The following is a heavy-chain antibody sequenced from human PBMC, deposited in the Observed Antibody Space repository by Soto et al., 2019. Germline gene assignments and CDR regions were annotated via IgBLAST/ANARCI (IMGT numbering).Heavy chain of an antibody. D-gene: IGHD3-3*02. CDR2: IYYSGST. CDR3: AGAKIAFYDWFDP. V-gene: IGHV4-39*01. Sequence: TVFYGNIGDLGCYCIRKNKPPGKGLEWIGSIYYSGSTYYNPSLKSRVTISVDTSKNQFSLKLSSVTAADTAVYYGAGAKIAFYDWFDPWGQGTLVTVSS. CDR1: YGNIGDLGCY. J-gene: IGHJ5*02.